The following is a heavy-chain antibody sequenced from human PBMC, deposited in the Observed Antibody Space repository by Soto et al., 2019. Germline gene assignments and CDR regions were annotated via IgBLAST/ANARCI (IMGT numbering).Heavy chain of an antibody. CDR3: AREVGSQHPSEFIDY. J-gene: IGHJ4*02. CDR2: IIPIFGTA. Sequence: QVQLVQSGAEVKKPGSSVKVSCKASGGTFSSYAISWVRQAPGQGLEWMGGIIPIFGTANYAQKFQGRVTITADEYKTTAYMELRSLRSEDTAIYYCAREVGSQHPSEFIDYWGQGTLVTVSS. CDR1: GGTFSSYA. D-gene: IGHD1-26*01. V-gene: IGHV1-69*01.